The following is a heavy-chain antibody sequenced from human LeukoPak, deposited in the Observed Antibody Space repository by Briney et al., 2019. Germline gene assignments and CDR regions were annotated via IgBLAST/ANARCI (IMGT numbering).Heavy chain of an antibody. V-gene: IGHV3-23*01. CDR2: ISGSGGST. D-gene: IGHD6-13*01. J-gene: IGHJ4*02. Sequence: GGSLRLSCAASGFTFSDYYMSWIRQAPGKGLEWVSAISGSGGSTYYADSVKGRFTISRDNSKNTLYLQMNSLRAEDTAVYYCAKDRGSWYYFDYWGQGTLVTVSS. CDR3: AKDRGSWYYFDY. CDR1: GFTFSDYY.